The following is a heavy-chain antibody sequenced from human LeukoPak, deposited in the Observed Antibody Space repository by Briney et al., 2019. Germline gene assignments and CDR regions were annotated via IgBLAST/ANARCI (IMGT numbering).Heavy chain of an antibody. Sequence: GGSLRLSCAASGFTFSNYGMSWVRQAPGKGLEWVSVISGSGGTTYYADSVKGRFTISRDNSKNTLYLQMNSLRAEDTSLYYCAKGRLDNGDYYVDDWGQGTLVTVSS. V-gene: IGHV3-23*01. CDR3: AKGRLDNGDYYVDD. D-gene: IGHD2-21*02. CDR2: ISGSGGTT. CDR1: GFTFSNYG. J-gene: IGHJ4*02.